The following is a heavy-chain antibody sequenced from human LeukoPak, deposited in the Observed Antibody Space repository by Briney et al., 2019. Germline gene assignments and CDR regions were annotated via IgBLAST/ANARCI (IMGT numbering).Heavy chain of an antibody. CDR2: IYNSGST. V-gene: IGHV4-28*01. CDR3: ARKGSGTYAFDC. CDR1: GYSISSSHW. Sequence: SETLSLTCAVSGYSISSSHWWGWIRQPPGKGLEWIGYIYNSGSTYYNPSLKSRVTMSVDTSKNQFALKLSSVTAVDTAVYYCARKGSGTYAFDCWGQGTLVTVSS. D-gene: IGHD1-26*01. J-gene: IGHJ4*02.